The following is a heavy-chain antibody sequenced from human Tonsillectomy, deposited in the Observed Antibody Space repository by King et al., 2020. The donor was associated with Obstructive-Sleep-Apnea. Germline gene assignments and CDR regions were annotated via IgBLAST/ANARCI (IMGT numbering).Heavy chain of an antibody. D-gene: IGHD4-17*01. CDR3: ARDYGDVRYFDY. J-gene: IGHJ4*02. Sequence: GRGKPSGTLPLTGTVSGGSISRSSYSWGWIRQPPGKGPEWVGTIYRSGSTYYNPSLKSRVTIPVDTSKNQFSLKLTSVTAADTAVYYCARDYGDVRYFDYWGRGTLVTVSS. CDR2: IYRSGST. V-gene: IGHV4-39*07. CDR1: GGSISRSSYS.